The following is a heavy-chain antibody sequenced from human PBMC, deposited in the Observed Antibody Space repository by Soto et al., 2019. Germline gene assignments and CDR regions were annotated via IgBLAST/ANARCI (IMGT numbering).Heavy chain of an antibody. Sequence: WGSRRLSCAASGFSFTTYGMSWVRQAPGKGLEWVSDISSTGLYTYLADSVKGRFTISRDNSKNTLYLQMNSLRAEDTAVYYWANGTDYYDGSGYYRGLVGWSERWGERTLVNVSA. CDR2: ISSTGLYT. D-gene: IGHD3-22*01. CDR3: ANGTDYYDGSGYYRGLVGWSER. CDR1: GFSFTTYG. J-gene: IGHJ5*02. V-gene: IGHV3-23*01.